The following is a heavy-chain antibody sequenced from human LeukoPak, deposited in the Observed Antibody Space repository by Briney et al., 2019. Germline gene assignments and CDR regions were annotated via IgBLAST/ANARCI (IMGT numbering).Heavy chain of an antibody. CDR3: ARMTTVTTWYFDL. Sequence: EASVKVSCKASGYTFTSYDINWVRRATGQGLEWMGWMNPNSGNTGYAQKFQGRVTMTRNTSISTAYMELSSLRSEDTAVYYCARMTTVTTWYFDLWGRGTLVTVSS. CDR1: GYTFTSYD. D-gene: IGHD4-17*01. J-gene: IGHJ2*01. CDR2: MNPNSGNT. V-gene: IGHV1-8*01.